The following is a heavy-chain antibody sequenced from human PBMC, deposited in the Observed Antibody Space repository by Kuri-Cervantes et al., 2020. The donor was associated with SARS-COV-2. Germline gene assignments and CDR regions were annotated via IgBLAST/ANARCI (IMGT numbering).Heavy chain of an antibody. J-gene: IGHJ4*02. V-gene: IGHV3-74*01. CDR1: GFTFSNYW. CDR2: TNTDGSST. D-gene: IGHD1-26*01. Sequence: LSLTCAASGFTFSNYWMHWVRQAPGKGLVWVSRTNTDGSSTSYADSVKGRFTISRDNAKNTLYPQMNSLRAEDTAVYYCARAFLRGGSDYWGQGTLVTVSS. CDR3: ARAFLRGGSDY.